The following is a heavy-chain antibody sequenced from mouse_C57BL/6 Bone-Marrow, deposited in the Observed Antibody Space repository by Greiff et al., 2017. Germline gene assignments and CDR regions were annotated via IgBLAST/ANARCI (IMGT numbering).Heavy chain of an antibody. Sequence: EVKVVESGGGLVKPGGSLKLSCAASGFTFSDYGMHWVRQAPEKGLEWVAYISSGSSTIYYADTVKGRFTISRDNAKNTLFLQMTSLRSEDTAMYYCARRVLCYYGSSYCYAMDYWGQGTSVTVSS. CDR3: ARRVLCYYGSSYCYAMDY. D-gene: IGHD1-1*01. J-gene: IGHJ4*01. CDR2: ISSGSSTI. V-gene: IGHV5-17*01. CDR1: GFTFSDYG.